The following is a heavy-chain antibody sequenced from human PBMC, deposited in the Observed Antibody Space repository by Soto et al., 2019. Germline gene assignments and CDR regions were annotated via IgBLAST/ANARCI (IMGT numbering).Heavy chain of an antibody. CDR3: VKDALTTVAYYFDY. CDR2: ISRDSRSI. J-gene: IGHJ4*02. V-gene: IGHV3-9*01. Sequence: GGSLSLSCEVAGFCVDYYCMHWVRPAPGKGLEWIAGISRDSRSISYGASMKGRFTISRDNAKNSLYLQLNSLRADDTAFYYCVKDALTTVAYYFDYWGQGALVTVS. CDR1: GFCVDYYC. D-gene: IGHD4-17*01.